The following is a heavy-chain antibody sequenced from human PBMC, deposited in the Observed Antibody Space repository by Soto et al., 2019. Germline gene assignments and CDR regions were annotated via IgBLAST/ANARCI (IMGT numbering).Heavy chain of an antibody. Sequence: QVQLVQSGAEVKKPGASVKVSCKASGYTFTSYYMHWVRQAPGQGLEWMGIINPSNSTTYAQKFQGRVPMXXDXSXXTVYMELSSLRSEDTAVYYCATVYCSGGSCYSIDYWGQGTLVTVSS. CDR2: INPSNST. D-gene: IGHD2-15*01. V-gene: IGHV1-46*03. CDR1: GYTFTSYY. J-gene: IGHJ4*02. CDR3: ATVYCSGGSCYSIDY.